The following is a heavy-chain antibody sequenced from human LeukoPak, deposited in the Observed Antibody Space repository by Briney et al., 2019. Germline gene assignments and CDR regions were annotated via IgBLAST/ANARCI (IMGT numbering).Heavy chain of an antibody. CDR1: GYSFTNYW. D-gene: IGHD3-22*01. CDR3: ARRGAVRDSPVVY. J-gene: IGHJ4*02. CDR2: IYPGDSDT. Sequence: GESLKISCKGFGYSFTNYWIGWVRQRPGKGLEWMGIIYPGDSDTRYSPSFQGQVTISVDKSISTAYLQWSSLKASDTAMYYCARRGAVRDSPVVYWGQGTLVTVSS. V-gene: IGHV5-51*01.